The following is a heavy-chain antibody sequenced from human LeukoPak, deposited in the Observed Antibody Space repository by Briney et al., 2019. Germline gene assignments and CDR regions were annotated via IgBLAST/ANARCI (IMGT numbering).Heavy chain of an antibody. J-gene: IGHJ6*03. D-gene: IGHD2-2*01. Sequence: ASVKVSCKASGYTFTSYYMHWVRQAPGQGLEWMGIINPSGGSTSYAQKFQGRVTMTRDTSTSTVYMELSSLRSEDTAVYYCARDSSGSTPYSSYYYYYMDVWGKGTTVTVSS. CDR2: INPSGGST. V-gene: IGHV1-46*01. CDR1: GYTFTSYY. CDR3: ARDSSGSTPYSSYYYYYMDV.